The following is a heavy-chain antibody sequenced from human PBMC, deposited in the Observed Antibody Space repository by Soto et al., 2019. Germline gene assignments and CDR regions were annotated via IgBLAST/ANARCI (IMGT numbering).Heavy chain of an antibody. V-gene: IGHV1-2*02. J-gene: IGHJ5*02. CDR3: ARGPPGDSKTNWFDP. D-gene: IGHD4-4*01. CDR1: GYTFTGKY. Sequence: SVKVSCKASGYTFTGKYMHWVRQAPVQGLEWMGWINPNSGGTNYAQKFQGRVTMTRDTSISTAYMELSRLRSDDTAVYYCARGPPGDSKTNWFDPWGQGTLVTVSS. CDR2: INPNSGGT.